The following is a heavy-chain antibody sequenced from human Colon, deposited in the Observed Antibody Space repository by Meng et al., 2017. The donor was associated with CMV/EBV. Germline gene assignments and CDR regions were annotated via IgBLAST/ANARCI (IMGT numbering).Heavy chain of an antibody. J-gene: IGHJ4*02. D-gene: IGHD6-19*01. V-gene: IGHV2-5*02. CDR1: SLSTGGVS. Sequence: SLSTGGVSVGWIRQPPGKALEWLAVVYWDDDKRYSTSLRDRVTISKDTSNNQVVLTMTDMDPADTATYYCAHRSPGYISGWDQGFFDYWGQGTLVTVSS. CDR2: VYWDDDK. CDR3: AHRSPGYISGWDQGFFDY.